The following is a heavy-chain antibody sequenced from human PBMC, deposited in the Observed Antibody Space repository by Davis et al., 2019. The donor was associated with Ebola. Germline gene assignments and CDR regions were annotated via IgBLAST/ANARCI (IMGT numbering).Heavy chain of an antibody. CDR2: FGPEDDEA. CDR1: GNTLSEIS. V-gene: IGHV1-24*01. CDR3: AIVPLGSGLFFGGGN. Sequence: ASVKVSCKVSGNTLSEISVHWLRQASGEGLEWMGGFGPEDDEAFYAQKFQGRVTMAEDTSTDTAYMELRSLTSEDTAVYFCAIVPLGSGLFFGGGNWGQGTLVTVSS. D-gene: IGHD3-16*01. J-gene: IGHJ4*02.